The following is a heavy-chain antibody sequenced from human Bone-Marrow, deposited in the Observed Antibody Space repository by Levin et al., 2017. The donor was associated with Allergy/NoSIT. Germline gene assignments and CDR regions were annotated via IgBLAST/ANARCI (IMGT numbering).Heavy chain of an antibody. V-gene: IGHV4-34*01. CDR1: GGSFSGYY. CDR2: INHSGST. D-gene: IGHD2-8*01. CDR3: ARITNLRWFDP. J-gene: IGHJ5*02. Sequence: SETLSLTCAVYGGSFSGYYWSWIRQPPGKGLEWIGEINHSGSTNYNPSLKSRVTISVDTSKNQFSLKLSSVTAADTAVYYCARITNLRWFDPWGHGTLVTVSS.